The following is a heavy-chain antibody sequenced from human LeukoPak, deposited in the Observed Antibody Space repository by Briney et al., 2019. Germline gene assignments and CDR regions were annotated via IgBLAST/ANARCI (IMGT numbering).Heavy chain of an antibody. D-gene: IGHD4-17*01. CDR2: IFYSGST. V-gene: IGHV4-39*07. CDR3: AREDGDYGPYYYYGMDV. Sequence: SETLSLTCTVSGGSISSSIYYWGWIRQPPGKGLEWIASIFYSGSTYYNPSLKSRVTISVDTSKNQFSLKLSSVTAADTAVYYCAREDGDYGPYYYYGMDVWGQGTLVTVSS. CDR1: GGSISSSIYY. J-gene: IGHJ6*02.